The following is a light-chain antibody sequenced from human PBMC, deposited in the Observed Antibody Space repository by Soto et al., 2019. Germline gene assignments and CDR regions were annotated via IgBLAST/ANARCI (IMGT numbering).Light chain of an antibody. CDR3: HQSAHSPLT. CDR2: NAS. Sequence: EVVLTQSPGTLSLSPGERATLSCSASQTVGGNYLAWYQQKPGQAPRLLIYNASRRATGIPDRFSGSGSGTDFTLTISRLEPEDFAVYYCHQSAHSPLTFGGGTKVEIE. CDR1: QTVGGNY. J-gene: IGKJ4*01. V-gene: IGKV3-20*01.